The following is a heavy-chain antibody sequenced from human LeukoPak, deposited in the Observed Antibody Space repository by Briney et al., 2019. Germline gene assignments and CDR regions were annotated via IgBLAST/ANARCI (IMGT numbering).Heavy chain of an antibody. CDR3: ASPRIAARSLGWLGAFDI. J-gene: IGHJ3*02. CDR2: IYYSGST. Sequence: PSETLSLTCTVSGGSISSGGYYWSWIRQHPGKGLEWIGYIYYSGSTYYNPSLKSRVTISVDTSKNQFSLKLSSVTAADTAVYYCASPRIAARSLGWLGAFDIWGQGTMVTVSS. CDR1: GGSISSGGYY. D-gene: IGHD6-6*01. V-gene: IGHV4-31*03.